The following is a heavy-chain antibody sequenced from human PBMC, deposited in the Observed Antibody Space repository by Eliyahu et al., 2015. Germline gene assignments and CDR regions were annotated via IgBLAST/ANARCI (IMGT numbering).Heavy chain of an antibody. CDR1: GDSXSSNXSA. V-gene: IGHV6-1*01. CDR3: ASGGDLSGWFDP. CDR2: TYYXSKWYN. J-gene: IGHJ5*02. D-gene: IGHD2-21*01. Sequence: QVQLQQSGPGLVXPSQTLSLTCAIXGDSXSSNXSAWNWXRQSPSRGLEWLGRTYYXSKWYNDYAVSVKSRIXINPDTSKNQFSLQLNSVTPDDTAVYYCASGGDLSGWFDPWGQGTLVTVSS.